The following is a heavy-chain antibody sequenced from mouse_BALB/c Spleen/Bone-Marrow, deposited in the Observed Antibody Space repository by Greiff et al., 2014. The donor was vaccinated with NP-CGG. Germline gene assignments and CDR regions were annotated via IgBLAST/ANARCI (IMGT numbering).Heavy chain of an antibody. CDR1: GFNIKDTY. D-gene: IGHD4-1*01. J-gene: IGHJ4*01. Sequence: VQLQQPGAELVKPGASVKLSCTASGFNIKDTYMHWVKQRPEQGLEWIGRIDPANGNTKYDPKFQGKATITADTSSNTAYLQPSSLTSEDTAVYYCARWEYYAVDYWGQGTSVTVSS. V-gene: IGHV14-3*02. CDR2: IDPANGNT. CDR3: ARWEYYAVDY.